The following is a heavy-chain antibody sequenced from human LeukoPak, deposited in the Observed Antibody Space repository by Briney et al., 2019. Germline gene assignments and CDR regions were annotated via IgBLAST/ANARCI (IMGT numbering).Heavy chain of an antibody. CDR1: GFIFSSYW. Sequence: GGSLRLSCAASGFIFSSYWMSWVRQAPGKGLEWVSAISGSGGSTYYADSVKGRFTISRDNAKNSLYLQMNSLRAEDTAVYYCARGPSGMVTYFDYWGQGTLVTVSS. D-gene: IGHD3-3*01. J-gene: IGHJ4*02. V-gene: IGHV3-21*01. CDR3: ARGPSGMVTYFDY. CDR2: ISGSGGST.